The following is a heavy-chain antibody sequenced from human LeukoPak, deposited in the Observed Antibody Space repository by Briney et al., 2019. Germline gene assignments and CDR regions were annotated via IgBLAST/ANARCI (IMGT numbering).Heavy chain of an antibody. V-gene: IGHV3-7*05. CDR2: IKQDGSEK. Sequence: GGSLRLSCAASGFXFSSYWISWVRQAPGKGLEWVANIKQDGSEKCYVDSVKGRFTIPRDNSKNTLYLQMNSLRAEDTAVYYCAKPNYDSSGYYRDYWGQGTLVTVSS. CDR3: AKPNYDSSGYYRDY. CDR1: GFXFSSYW. J-gene: IGHJ4*02. D-gene: IGHD3-22*01.